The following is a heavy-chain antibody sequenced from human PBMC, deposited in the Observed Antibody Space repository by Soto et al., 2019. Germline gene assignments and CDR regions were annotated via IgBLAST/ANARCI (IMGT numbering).Heavy chain of an antibody. CDR3: ARDLFVGSRDTNYYYYYGMDV. CDR1: GDSVSSNSAA. V-gene: IGHV6-1*01. CDR2: TYYRSKWYN. D-gene: IGHD2-15*01. Sequence: SQTLSLTCAISGDSVSSNSAAWNWIRQSPSRGLEWLGRTYYRSKWYNDYAVSVKSRITINPDTSKNQFSLQLNSVTPEDTAVYYCARDLFVGSRDTNYYYYYGMDVWGQGTTVTVSS. J-gene: IGHJ6*02.